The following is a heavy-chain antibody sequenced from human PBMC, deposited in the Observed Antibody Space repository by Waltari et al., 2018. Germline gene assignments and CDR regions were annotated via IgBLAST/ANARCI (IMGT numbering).Heavy chain of an antibody. CDR2: ISYDGSNK. CDR3: AREVTD. V-gene: IGHV3-30*01. D-gene: IGHD5-18*01. J-gene: IGHJ4*02. Sequence: GFTFSSYAMHWVRQAPGKGLEWVAVISYDGSNKYYADSVKGRFTISRDNSKNTLYLQMNSLRAEDTAVYYCAREVTDWGQGTLVTVSS. CDR1: GFTFSSYA.